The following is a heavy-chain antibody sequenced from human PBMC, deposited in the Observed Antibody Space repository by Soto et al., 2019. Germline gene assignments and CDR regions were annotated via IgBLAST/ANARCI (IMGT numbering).Heavy chain of an antibody. CDR2: IIPIFGTA. Sequence: QVQLVQSGAEVKKPGSSVKVSCKASGGTFSSYAISWVRQAPGQGLEWMGGIIPIFGTANYAQKFQGRVTITADESTSTAYMEMSSLRSEDTAVYYCASNVLGYCSGGSCYGPGYCGMDVWGQGTTVTVSS. D-gene: IGHD2-15*01. CDR3: ASNVLGYCSGGSCYGPGYCGMDV. V-gene: IGHV1-69*01. J-gene: IGHJ6*02. CDR1: GGTFSSYA.